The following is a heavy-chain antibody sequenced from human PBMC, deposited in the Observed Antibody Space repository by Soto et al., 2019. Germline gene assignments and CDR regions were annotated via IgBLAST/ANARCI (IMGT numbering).Heavy chain of an antibody. CDR2: IYHSGST. CDR1: GYSISSGYY. V-gene: IGHV4-38-2*01. J-gene: IGHJ6*02. Sequence: SETLSLTCAVSGYSISSGYYCCWIRQPPGEVLGGIGSIYHSGSTYYNPSLKSRVTISVDTSKNQFSLKLSSVTAADTAVYYCARDDSSGWLGEYYYGMDVWGQGTPVTVSS. CDR3: ARDDSSGWLGEYYYGMDV. D-gene: IGHD6-19*01.